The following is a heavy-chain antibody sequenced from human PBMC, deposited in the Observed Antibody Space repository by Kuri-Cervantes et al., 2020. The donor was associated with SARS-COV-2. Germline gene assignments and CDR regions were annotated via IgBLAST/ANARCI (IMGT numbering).Heavy chain of an antibody. Sequence: ASVKVSCKASGYTFTSYAMHWVRQAPGQRLEWMRWINAGNGNTKYSQKFQGRVTITRDTSASTAYMELSSLRSEDTAVYYCATTSGCCSGGSCHGNYWGQGTLVTVSS. CDR1: GYTFTSYA. V-gene: IGHV1-3*01. D-gene: IGHD2-15*01. CDR3: ATTSGCCSGGSCHGNY. J-gene: IGHJ4*02. CDR2: INAGNGNT.